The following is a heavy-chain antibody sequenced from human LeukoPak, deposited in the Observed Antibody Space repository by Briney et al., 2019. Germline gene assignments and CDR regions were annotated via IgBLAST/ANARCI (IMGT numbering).Heavy chain of an antibody. J-gene: IGHJ5*02. D-gene: IGHD6-13*01. V-gene: IGHV4-59*01. CDR2: IYYSGST. Sequence: SETLSLTCTVSGGSISSYYWSWIRQPPGKGLEWIGYIYYSGSTNYNPSLKSRVTISVDTSKNQFSLKLSSVTAADTAVYYCARQYSSSWPDFDPWGQGTLVTVSS. CDR1: GGSISSYY. CDR3: ARQYSSSWPDFDP.